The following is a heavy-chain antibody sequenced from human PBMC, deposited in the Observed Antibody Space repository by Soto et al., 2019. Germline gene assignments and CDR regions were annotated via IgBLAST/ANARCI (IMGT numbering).Heavy chain of an antibody. J-gene: IGHJ5*02. CDR2: IDPSDSYA. CDR1: GYSFSSFW. Sequence: TISCKVSGYSFSSFWITWVRQMPGKGLEWMGRIDPSDSYANYSPSFQGHVTFSADKSINTAYLQWSSLKASDTAMYYCGRVRVDKAEGWFDPWGQGTLVTVSS. D-gene: IGHD5-18*01. V-gene: IGHV5-10-1*01. CDR3: GRVRVDKAEGWFDP.